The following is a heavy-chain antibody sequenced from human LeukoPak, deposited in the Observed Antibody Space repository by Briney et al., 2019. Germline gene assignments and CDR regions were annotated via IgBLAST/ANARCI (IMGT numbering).Heavy chain of an antibody. CDR3: ARANRDGHNQNFDH. J-gene: IGHJ4*02. CDR1: GYSFSIYC. CDR2: IYPGGSET. Sequence: PGETLKISRKGPGYSFSIYCSAWRRQSPGKGLEGMGIIYPGGSETRYDPSFEGQVTISADRSTSTAYLQWSSLRASDTAMYYCARANRDGHNQNFDHWDRGTLVSVS. V-gene: IGHV5-51*01. D-gene: IGHD5-24*01.